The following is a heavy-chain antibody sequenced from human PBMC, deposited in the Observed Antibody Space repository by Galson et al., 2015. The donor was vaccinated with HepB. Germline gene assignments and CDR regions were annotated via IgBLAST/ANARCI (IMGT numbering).Heavy chain of an antibody. V-gene: IGHV3-7*03. Sequence: SLRLSCAASGFTFSSYWMSWVRQAPGKGLEWVANIKQDGSEKYYVDSVKGRFTISRDNAKNSLYLQMNSLRAEDTAVYYCARDMFGYCSSTSCYAGDIGSDYWGQGTLVTVSS. CDR1: GFTFSSYW. CDR2: IKQDGSEK. D-gene: IGHD2-2*01. J-gene: IGHJ4*02. CDR3: ARDMFGYCSSTSCYAGDIGSDY.